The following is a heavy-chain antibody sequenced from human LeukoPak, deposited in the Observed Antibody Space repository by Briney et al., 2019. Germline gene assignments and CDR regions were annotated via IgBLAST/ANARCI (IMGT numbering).Heavy chain of an antibody. J-gene: IGHJ4*02. D-gene: IGHD6-19*01. CDR1: GYTFTGYY. CDR3: AVEYSSGWTYDY. CDR2: INPNSGGT. V-gene: IGHV1-2*02. Sequence: ASVKVSCKASGYTFTGYYMHWVRQAPGQGLEWMGWINPNSGGTNYARKFQGRVTMTRDTSISTAYMELSRLRSDDTAVYYCAVEYSSGWTYDYWGQGTLVTVSS.